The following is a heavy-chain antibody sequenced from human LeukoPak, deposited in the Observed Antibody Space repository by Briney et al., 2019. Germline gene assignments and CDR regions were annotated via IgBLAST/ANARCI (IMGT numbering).Heavy chain of an antibody. V-gene: IGHV3-30-3*01. CDR3: ARRRIVGSIDDAFDI. D-gene: IGHD1-26*01. Sequence: GGSLRLSSAASGFTFSSYAMHWVRQAPGKGLEWAAVISSDGNTQYYADSVEGRFTISRDNSNNTLYLQMNSLRADDTAIYYCARRRIVGSIDDAFDIWGQGTMVTLS. J-gene: IGHJ3*02. CDR2: ISSDGNTQ. CDR1: GFTFSSYA.